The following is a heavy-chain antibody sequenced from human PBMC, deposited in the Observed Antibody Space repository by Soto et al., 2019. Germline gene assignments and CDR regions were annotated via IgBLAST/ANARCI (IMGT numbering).Heavy chain of an antibody. CDR3: ASIAAPGTTHFDF. CDR1: GGSLGSSSYY. Sequence: SETLSLTCTVSGGSLGSSSYYWGWLRQSPGKGLEWIGNIYYSGNTFYNPSLKSRVTISVDTSKNQFYLHLSSVTAADTAIFYCASIAAPGTTHFDFWGQGTLVTVSS. D-gene: IGHD6-13*01. J-gene: IGHJ4*02. V-gene: IGHV4-39*01. CDR2: IYYSGNT.